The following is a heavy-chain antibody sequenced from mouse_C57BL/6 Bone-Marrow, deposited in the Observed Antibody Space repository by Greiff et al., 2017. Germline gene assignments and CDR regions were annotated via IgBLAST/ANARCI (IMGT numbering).Heavy chain of an antibody. CDR3: ARGCYSEEVFAY. Sequence: VQLQQSGPELVKPGASVKIPCKASGYTFTDYNMDWVKQSHGKSLEWIGDINPNNGGTIYNQKFKGKATLTVDKSSSTAYMELRSLTSEDTAFYYCARGCYSEEVFAYWGQGTLVTVSA. CDR1: GYTFTDYN. CDR2: INPNNGGT. J-gene: IGHJ3*01. D-gene: IGHD2-12*01. V-gene: IGHV1-18*01.